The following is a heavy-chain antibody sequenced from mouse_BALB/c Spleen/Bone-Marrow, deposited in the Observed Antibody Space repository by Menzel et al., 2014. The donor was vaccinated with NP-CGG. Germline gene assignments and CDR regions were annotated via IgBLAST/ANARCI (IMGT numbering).Heavy chain of an antibody. D-gene: IGHD2-4*01. CDR1: GYTFTSSW. V-gene: IGHV1S130*01. CDR3: ARELYDYDGFAY. J-gene: IGHJ3*01. Sequence: QVQLQQSGSVLVRPGGSVKLSCKASGYTFTSSWMHWVKQRPGQGLEWIGEIHPNNGNSNCNDKFRGKATPTVDTSSSTAYVDLSSLTSEDSAVYYCARELYDYDGFAYWGPGTLVTVSA. CDR2: IHPNNGNS.